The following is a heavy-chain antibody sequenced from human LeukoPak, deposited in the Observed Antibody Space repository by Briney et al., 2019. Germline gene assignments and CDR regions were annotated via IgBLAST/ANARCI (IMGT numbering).Heavy chain of an antibody. V-gene: IGHV3-30-3*01. J-gene: IGHJ4*02. Sequence: PGGSLRLSRAASGFTFSSYAMHWVRQAPGKGLEWVAVISYDGSNKYYADSVKGRFTISRDNSKNTLYLQMNSLRAEDTAVYYCARVLGGAVFPSPYYFDYWGQGTLVTVSS. CDR1: GFTFSSYA. CDR2: ISYDGSNK. D-gene: IGHD3-3*02. CDR3: ARVLGGAVFPSPYYFDY.